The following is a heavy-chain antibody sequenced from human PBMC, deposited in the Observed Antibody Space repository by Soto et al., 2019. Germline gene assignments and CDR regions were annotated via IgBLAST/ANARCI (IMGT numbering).Heavy chain of an antibody. CDR2: ISYDGSNK. J-gene: IGHJ4*02. CDR3: ARDKGSRSVDY. CDR1: GFTFSSYA. Sequence: QVQLVESGGGVVQPGRSLRLSCAASGFTFSSYAMHWVRQAPGKGLEWVAVISYDGSNKYYADSVKGRFTISRDNSKNTLYLQMNSLRAEDTAVYYCARDKGSRSVDYWGQGTLVTVSS. V-gene: IGHV3-30-3*01. D-gene: IGHD1-26*01.